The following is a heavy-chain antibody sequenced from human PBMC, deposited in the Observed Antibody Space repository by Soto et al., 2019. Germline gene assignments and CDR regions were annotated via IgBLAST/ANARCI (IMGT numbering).Heavy chain of an antibody. D-gene: IGHD3-3*01. CDR2: IIPIFGTA. V-gene: IGHV1-69*13. CDR3: ARGMQGGYDFWSGYRPHYYYYGMDV. J-gene: IGHJ6*02. Sequence: GSSVKVSCKASGGTFSSYAISWVRQAHGQGLERKGRIIPIFGTANYAQKFQGRVTITADESTSTAYMELSSLRSEDTAVYYCARGMQGGYDFWSGYRPHYYYYGMDVWGQGTTVTVSS. CDR1: GGTFSSYA.